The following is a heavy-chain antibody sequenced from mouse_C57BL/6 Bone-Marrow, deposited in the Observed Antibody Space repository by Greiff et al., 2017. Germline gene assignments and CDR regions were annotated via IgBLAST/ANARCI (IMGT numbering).Heavy chain of an antibody. J-gene: IGHJ3*01. V-gene: IGHV14-4*01. CDR1: GFNIKDDY. D-gene: IGHD2-4*01. CDR2: IDPENGDT. Sequence: VHVKQSGAELVRPGASVKLSCTASGFNIKDDYMHWVKQRPEQGLEWIGWIDPENGDTKYAAKFQGKATITAATSSNTAYLPIISLTSEDTAVYYCTTPYDYDHPRGFAYWGQGTLVTVSA. CDR3: TTPYDYDHPRGFAY.